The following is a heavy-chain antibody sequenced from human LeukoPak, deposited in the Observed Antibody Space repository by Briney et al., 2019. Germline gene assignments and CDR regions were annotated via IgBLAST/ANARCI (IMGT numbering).Heavy chain of an antibody. J-gene: IGHJ4*02. CDR3: ARGEYNYSDSSEVLDY. V-gene: IGHV1-46*01. D-gene: IGHD3-22*01. CDR2: INPSGGST. Sequence: ASVKVSCKASGYTFTSYYMHWVRQAPGQGFEWMGIINPSGGSTSYAQKFQGRVTMTRGTSTSIVYMELSSLRSEDTAVYYCARGEYNYSDSSEVLDYWGQGTLVTVSS. CDR1: GYTFTSYY.